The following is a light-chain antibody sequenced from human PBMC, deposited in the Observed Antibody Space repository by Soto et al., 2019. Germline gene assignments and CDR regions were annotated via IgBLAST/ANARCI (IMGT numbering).Light chain of an antibody. CDR3: KSFTTSSTYV. Sequence: QSVLTQPASVAGSPGQSIAISCIGTSSDIGSYNYVSWYQQYPGKAPKLMIYDVSNRPLGVSDRFSGSKSGNTASLTIPGLQAEDEADYYCKSFTTSSTYVFGTGTKVTVL. CDR1: SSDIGSYNY. J-gene: IGLJ1*01. CDR2: DVS. V-gene: IGLV2-14*01.